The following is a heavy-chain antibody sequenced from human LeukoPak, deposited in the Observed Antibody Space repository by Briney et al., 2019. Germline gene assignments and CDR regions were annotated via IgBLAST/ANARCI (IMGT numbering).Heavy chain of an antibody. D-gene: IGHD5-12*01. J-gene: IGHJ4*02. CDR2: INPNSGGT. CDR1: GYTFTGYY. Sequence: ASVKVSCKASGYTFTGYYMHWVRQAPGQGLEWMGWINPNSGGTNYAQNLQGRVTMTTETSTNTAYMELRSLRSDDTAVYYCARVGVATWTDYWGQGTLVTVSS. CDR3: ARVGVATWTDY. V-gene: IGHV1-2*02.